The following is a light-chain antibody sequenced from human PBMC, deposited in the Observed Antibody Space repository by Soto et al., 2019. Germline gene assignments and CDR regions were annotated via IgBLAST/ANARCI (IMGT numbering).Light chain of an antibody. CDR1: QSVSSY. CDR3: QQRSKWSPGGFP. Sequence: EIVLTQSPATLSLSPGERATLSCRASQSVSSYLAWYQQKPGQAPRLLIYDASNRATGIPARFSGSGSGTDFTLTISNLEPEDFAVYYCQQRSKWSPGGFPFGPGTNVAIK. V-gene: IGKV3-11*01. CDR2: DAS. J-gene: IGKJ3*01.